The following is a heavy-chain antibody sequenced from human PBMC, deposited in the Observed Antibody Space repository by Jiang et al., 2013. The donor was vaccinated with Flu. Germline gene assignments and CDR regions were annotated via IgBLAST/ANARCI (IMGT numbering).Heavy chain of an antibody. J-gene: IGHJ4*02. D-gene: IGHD3-10*01. CDR2: IYYSGST. CDR1: GGSISSGTYY. V-gene: IGHV4-39*07. CDR3: ARSYGSGSYYTLFHY. Sequence: SLTCTVSGGSISSGTYYWGWIRQPPGKGLEWIGSIYYSGSTYYNPSLKSRVTISVDTSKNQFSLKLSSVTAADTAVYYCARSYGSGSYYTLFHYWGQGTLVTVSS.